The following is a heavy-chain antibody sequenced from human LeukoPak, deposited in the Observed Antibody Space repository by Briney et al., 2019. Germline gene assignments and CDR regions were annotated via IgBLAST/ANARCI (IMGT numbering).Heavy chain of an antibody. V-gene: IGHV4-59*12. Sequence: SETLSLTCTVSGGSISSYYWSWIRQPPGKGLEWIGSIYYSGCTYYNPSLKSRVTISVDTSKNQFSLKLSSVTAADTAVYYCAKDDAHWGQGTLVTVSS. CDR1: GGSISSYY. J-gene: IGHJ4*02. CDR2: IYYSGCT. D-gene: IGHD2-8*01. CDR3: AKDDAH.